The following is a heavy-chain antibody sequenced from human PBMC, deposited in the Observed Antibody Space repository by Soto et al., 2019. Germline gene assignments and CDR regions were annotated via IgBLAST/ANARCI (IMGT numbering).Heavy chain of an antibody. CDR2: ISAYNGNT. Sequence: ASLNVSCTPSGYTLTSYGISWVRQAPGQGLEWMGWISAYNGNTNYAQKLQGRVTMTTDTSTSTAYMELRSLRSDDTAVYYCARDHVYRFDPWGQGTLVTVSS. J-gene: IGHJ5*02. CDR3: ARDHVYRFDP. V-gene: IGHV1-18*01. CDR1: GYTLTSYG. D-gene: IGHD2-2*02.